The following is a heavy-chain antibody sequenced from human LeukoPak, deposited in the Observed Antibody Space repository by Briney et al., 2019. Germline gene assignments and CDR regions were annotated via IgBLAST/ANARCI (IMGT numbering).Heavy chain of an antibody. V-gene: IGHV3-30*18. CDR3: AKDWYGDYVAIYYGMDV. CDR1: GFTFSSYG. Sequence: PGRSLRLSCAASGFTFSSYGMHWVRQAPGKGLEWEAVISYDGSNKYYADSVKGRFTISRDNSKNTLYLQMNSLRAKDTAVYYCAKDWYGDYVAIYYGMDVWGQGTTVTVSS. J-gene: IGHJ6*02. CDR2: ISYDGSNK. D-gene: IGHD4-17*01.